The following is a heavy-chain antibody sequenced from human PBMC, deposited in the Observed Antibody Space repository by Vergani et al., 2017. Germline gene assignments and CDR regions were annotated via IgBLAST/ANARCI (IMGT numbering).Heavy chain of an antibody. D-gene: IGHD2-2*02. CDR2: IRSKNDGGTA. Sequence: AQLVESGGGVVQPGSSLTLSCVVSGITFKNAWINWVRQAPGKGLEWIGRIRSKNDGGTADYAAPLKGRFTISRDDSKDSAFLLVNNLKTEDTAVYFCYTDYHDYWGQGTLVTVSS. CDR1: GITFKNAW. CDR3: YTDYHDY. V-gene: IGHV3-15*01. J-gene: IGHJ4*02.